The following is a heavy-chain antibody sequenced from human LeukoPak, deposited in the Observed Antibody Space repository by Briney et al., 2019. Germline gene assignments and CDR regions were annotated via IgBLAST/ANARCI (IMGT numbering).Heavy chain of an antibody. D-gene: IGHD3-22*01. J-gene: IGHJ3*02. Sequence: PPETLSLTCTVSGGSISSYYWSWIRQPPGKGLEWVGYIYYSGSTNYNPSLKSRVTISVDTSKNQFSLKLSSVTAADTAVYYCARGSDYYDSSGYYHPYALDIWGQGTMVTVSS. CDR1: GGSISSYY. CDR2: IYYSGST. V-gene: IGHV4-59*01. CDR3: ARGSDYYDSSGYYHPYALDI.